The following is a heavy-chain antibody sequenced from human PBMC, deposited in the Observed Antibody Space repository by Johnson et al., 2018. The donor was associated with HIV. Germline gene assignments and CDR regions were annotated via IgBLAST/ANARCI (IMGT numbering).Heavy chain of an antibody. Sequence: QMQLVESGGGVVQPGRSLRVSCAASGFSFSSYGMHWVRQAPGKGLEWVAVISYDGSNKYYADSVKGRFTISRDNSKNTLYLQMNSLRAEDRGVYYCARVHPAVAGNDAFDIWGRGTMVTVSS. CDR2: ISYDGSNK. J-gene: IGHJ3*02. D-gene: IGHD6-19*01. V-gene: IGHV3-30*03. CDR1: GFSFSSYG. CDR3: ARVHPAVAGNDAFDI.